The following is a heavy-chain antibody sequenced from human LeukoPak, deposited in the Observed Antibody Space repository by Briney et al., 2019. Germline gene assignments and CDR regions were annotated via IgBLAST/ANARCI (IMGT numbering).Heavy chain of an antibody. Sequence: RASETLSLTCSVSGGSIRTSHWWGWVRQAPGQGLEWIGEIYHSGATNYTPSLERRTTISLDTSKNPVPLRITSVTAAATAVYFCSRGYYVLWSHYNGMDVWGQGTTVTVSS. D-gene: IGHD3-3*01. CDR2: IYHSGAT. J-gene: IGHJ6*02. CDR1: GGSIRTSHW. V-gene: IGHV4-4*02. CDR3: SRGYYVLWSHYNGMDV.